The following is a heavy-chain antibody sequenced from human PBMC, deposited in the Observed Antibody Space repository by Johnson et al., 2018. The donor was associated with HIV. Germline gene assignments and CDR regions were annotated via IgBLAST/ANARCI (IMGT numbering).Heavy chain of an antibody. CDR3: ARDGGRGDFDI. J-gene: IGHJ3*02. D-gene: IGHD3-16*01. Sequence: PVQPLEYVSAISSSGGTKYYADSVKGRFTISRDNAKKSLYLQMNSLGVDDTAVYYCARDGGRGDFDIWGHGTRVSVSS. V-gene: IGHV3-11*04. CDR2: ISSSGGTK.